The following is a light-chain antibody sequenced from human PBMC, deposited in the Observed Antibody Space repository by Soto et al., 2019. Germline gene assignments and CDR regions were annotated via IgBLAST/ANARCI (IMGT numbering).Light chain of an antibody. V-gene: IGKV1-12*01. CDR1: QGLNSW. J-gene: IGKJ1*01. Sequence: DIQMTQSPSSVSASVGDRVTITCRASQGLNSWLAWYQQKPGKAPKLLIYGASNLQSGVPSRFSGSGSGTDVTLTISSLQSEDFATYYCQQAYTFPWTFGQGTRVEI. CDR3: QQAYTFPWT. CDR2: GAS.